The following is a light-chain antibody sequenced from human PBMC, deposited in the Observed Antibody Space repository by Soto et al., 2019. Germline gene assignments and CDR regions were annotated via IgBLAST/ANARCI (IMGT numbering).Light chain of an antibody. Sequence: AIQMTQSPSSLSASVGDRVTITCRASQGIRNDLGWYQQKPGKAPKLLIYGISSLESGVPSRFSGSGSGTDFTLTISSLQPEDFATYYCLQDDSYPYTFGQWTKVEIK. CDR2: GIS. CDR3: LQDDSYPYT. V-gene: IGKV1-6*01. J-gene: IGKJ2*01. CDR1: QGIRND.